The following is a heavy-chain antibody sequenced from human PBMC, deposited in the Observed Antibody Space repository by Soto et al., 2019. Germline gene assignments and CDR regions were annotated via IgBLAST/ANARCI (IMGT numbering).Heavy chain of an antibody. CDR1: GFTFSSYA. J-gene: IGHJ4*02. V-gene: IGHV3-23*01. CDR3: AKQITYYDNSGYFDY. Sequence: PGGSLRLSCAGPGFTFSSYAMSWVRQAPGKGLEWVSGISISGDRTYYADSVKGRFTISRDDSKNTLYLQMNSLRADDTAVYYCAKQITYYDNSGYFDYWGQGTLVTVSS. CDR2: ISISGDRT. D-gene: IGHD3-22*01.